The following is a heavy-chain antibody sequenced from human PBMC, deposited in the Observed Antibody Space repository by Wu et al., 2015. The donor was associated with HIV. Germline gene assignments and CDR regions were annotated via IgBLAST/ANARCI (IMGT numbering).Heavy chain of an antibody. CDR2: INPNSGGT. CDR3: ARDHELLWFGEI. V-gene: IGHV1-2*02. D-gene: IGHD3-10*01. CDR1: GYSFTGHY. J-gene: IGHJ3*02. Sequence: QVQLVQSGAEVKKPGASVKISCKASGYSFTGHYIHWVRQAPGQGLEWMGWINPNSGGTNYAQNFQGRVTMTRDTSIATAHLELRNLRSDDTAVYYCARDHELLWFGEIWGQGTMVTVSS.